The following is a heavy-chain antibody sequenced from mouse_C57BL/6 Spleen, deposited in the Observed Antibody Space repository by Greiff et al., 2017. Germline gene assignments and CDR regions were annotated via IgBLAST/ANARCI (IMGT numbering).Heavy chain of an antibody. CDR3: ARYEDGYYFDY. CDR2: IRNKTNGYTT. D-gene: IGHD2-3*01. Sequence: EVKLVESGAGLVQPGGSLSLSCAASGFTFTDYYMSWVRQPPGQALAWLGFIRNKTNGYTTEYSLSVQGPFTISRQNSQSSLNRQMKALRAEDSATYACARYEDGYYFDYWGQGTTLTVSS. J-gene: IGHJ2*01. V-gene: IGHV7-3*01. CDR1: GFTFTDYY.